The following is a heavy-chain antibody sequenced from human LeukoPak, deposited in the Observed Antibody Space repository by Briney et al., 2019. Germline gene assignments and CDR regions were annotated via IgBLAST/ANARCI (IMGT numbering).Heavy chain of an antibody. CDR1: GVSIYNGDYY. CDR2: IYYTGST. V-gene: IGHV4-30-4*01. Sequence: SETLSLTCTVSGVSIYNGDYYWRWMRQSPGKGLEWIGSIYYTGSTYNSPSLESRVTISVDTSKNQFSLKLSSVTAADTAMYYCARDNEVAARSFDYWGQGTLVTVSS. J-gene: IGHJ4*02. CDR3: ARDNEVAARSFDY. D-gene: IGHD6-6*01.